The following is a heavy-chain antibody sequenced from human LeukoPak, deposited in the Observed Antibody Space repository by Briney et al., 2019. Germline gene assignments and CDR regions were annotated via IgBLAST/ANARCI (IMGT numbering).Heavy chain of an antibody. Sequence: AGGSLRLSCAASGFTFSSYAMHWVRQAPGKGLEWVAVISYDGSNKYYADSVKGRFTISRDNSKNTLYLQMNSLRAEDTAVYYCARDPEAGTWHALNYFDYWGQGTLVTVSS. D-gene: IGHD6-13*01. CDR2: ISYDGSNK. CDR1: GFTFSSYA. J-gene: IGHJ4*02. CDR3: ARDPEAGTWHALNYFDY. V-gene: IGHV3-30*04.